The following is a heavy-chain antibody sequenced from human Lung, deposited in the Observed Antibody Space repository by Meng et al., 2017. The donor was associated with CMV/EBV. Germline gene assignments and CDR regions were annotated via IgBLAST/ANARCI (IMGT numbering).Heavy chain of an antibody. CDR1: GGSFSGYY. CDR2: INHSGST. V-gene: IGHV4-34*01. D-gene: IGHD6-13*01. J-gene: IGHJ6*02. CDR3: ATIAAAERNGMDV. Sequence: GTXRLXCAVYGGSFSGYYWSWILQTPGKGLEWIGEINHSGSTNYNPSLKSRVTISVDTSKNQFSLKLSSVTAADTAVYYCATIAAAERNGMDVWGQGTTVTVSS.